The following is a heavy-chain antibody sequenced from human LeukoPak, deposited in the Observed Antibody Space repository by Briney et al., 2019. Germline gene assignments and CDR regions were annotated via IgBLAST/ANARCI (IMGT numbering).Heavy chain of an antibody. CDR1: GFSFSSYA. V-gene: IGHV3-23*01. J-gene: IGHJ6*02. D-gene: IGHD2-2*01. CDR2: ISGSGGST. CDR3: AAGVVPAAIPYYYYGMDV. Sequence: PGGSLRLSCAASGFSFSSYAINWVRQAPGKGLEWVSAISGSGGSTYYADSVKGRFTISRDNSKNTLYLQMNSLRAEDTAVYYCAAGVVPAAIPYYYYGMDVWGQGTTVTVSS.